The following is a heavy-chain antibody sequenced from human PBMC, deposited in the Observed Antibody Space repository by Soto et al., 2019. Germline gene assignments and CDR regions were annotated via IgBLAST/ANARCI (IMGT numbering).Heavy chain of an antibody. CDR1: GFTFSDHY. CDR2: SRNKANSYSK. CDR3: ARFSGGYTGGLDY. Sequence: EVQLVESGGGLVQPGGSLRLSCAASGFTFSDHYMDWVRQAPGKGLEWVGRSRNKANSYSKEYAATVKGRFTISRDESKNSLYLQMNSLKTEDTGVYYCARFSGGYTGGLDYGGQGTLVTVSS. V-gene: IGHV3-72*01. J-gene: IGHJ4*02. D-gene: IGHD1-26*01.